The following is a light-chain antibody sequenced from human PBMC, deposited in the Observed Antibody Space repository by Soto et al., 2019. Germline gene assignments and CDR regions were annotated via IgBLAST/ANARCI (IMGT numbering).Light chain of an antibody. Sequence: QSALTQPPSVSGAPGQRVTISCTGSSSNIGAGYDVHWYQQVPGTAPKLLIYGNSNRPSGVPDRFSGSKSGTSASLAITGLQAEDEADYYCQSCDSSLSGSGVFGTGTKVTVL. CDR1: SSNIGAGYD. V-gene: IGLV1-40*01. J-gene: IGLJ1*01. CDR2: GNS. CDR3: QSCDSSLSGSGV.